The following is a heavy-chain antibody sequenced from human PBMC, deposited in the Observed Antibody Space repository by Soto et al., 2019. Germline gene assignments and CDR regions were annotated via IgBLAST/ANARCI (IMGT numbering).Heavy chain of an antibody. V-gene: IGHV3-23*01. J-gene: IGHJ4*02. D-gene: IGHD6-19*01. Sequence: EVQLLESGGGLVQPGGSLRLSCAASGFTFSRYAMSWVRQAPGKGLEWVSAISGSGGSTYYADAVKGRFTISRDNSKNTLYLQMNSLRAEDTAVYYCAEVFPPAVAGPCDWGQGTLVTVSS. CDR3: AEVFPPAVAGPCD. CDR2: ISGSGGST. CDR1: GFTFSRYA.